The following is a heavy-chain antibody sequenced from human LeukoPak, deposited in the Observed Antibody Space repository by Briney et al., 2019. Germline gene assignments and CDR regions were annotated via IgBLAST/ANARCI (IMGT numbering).Heavy chain of an antibody. J-gene: IGHJ3*02. D-gene: IGHD3-22*01. CDR3: ARSYYDRRDFDI. V-gene: IGHV1-69*13. CDR1: GGTFSSYA. Sequence: GASVKVSCKASGGTFSSYAISWVRQAPGQGLEWMGGIIPIFGTANYAQKFQGRVTLTADESTSTPYMELSSLRSEDTAVYYCARSYYDRRDFDIWGQGTMVTVSS. CDR2: IIPIFGTA.